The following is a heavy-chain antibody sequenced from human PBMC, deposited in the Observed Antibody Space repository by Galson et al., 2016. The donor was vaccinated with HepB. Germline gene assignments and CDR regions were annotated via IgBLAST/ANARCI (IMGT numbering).Heavy chain of an antibody. Sequence: SLRLSCAASGFTFSHYGMHWVRQLPGKGPEWVAAIWYDGSNTHYADSVKGRFTISRDNSKNTLYLQMNTLRAEDTALYYCARVLHLAWYFDLWGRGTWVTVSS. V-gene: IGHV3-33*01. J-gene: IGHJ2*01. CDR3: ARVLHLAWYFDL. CDR1: GFTFSHYG. CDR2: IWYDGSNT.